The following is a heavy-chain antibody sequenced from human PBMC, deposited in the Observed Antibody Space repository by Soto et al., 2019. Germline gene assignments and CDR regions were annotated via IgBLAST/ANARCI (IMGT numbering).Heavy chain of an antibody. CDR1: GDSISTDY. Sequence: QVHLQESGPGLVKPSETLSLTCTVSGDSISTDYWSWIRQSPGKGLEWIGFIYYGGSTNYNPALKSRVTISLDTTTNQFSLKLISLTAADTAVYYCAKNGNGGSLVHWGQGTLVTVSS. V-gene: IGHV4-59*08. J-gene: IGHJ4*02. CDR2: IYYGGST. CDR3: AKNGNGGSLVH. D-gene: IGHD7-27*01.